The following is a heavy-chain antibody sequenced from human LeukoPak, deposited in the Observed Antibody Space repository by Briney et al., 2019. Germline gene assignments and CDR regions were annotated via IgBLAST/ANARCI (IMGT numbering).Heavy chain of an antibody. CDR1: GFTFSDYG. J-gene: IGHJ5*02. D-gene: IGHD1-26*01. Sequence: GGSLRLSCAASGFTFSDYGMHWVRQAPGKGLEWVAFIRYDGSNQFYADSVKGRFTISRDNGKNTLYLQMNSLGAEDTAVYYCAKDQAGAWGQGTLVTVSS. CDR3: AKDQAGA. V-gene: IGHV3-30*02. CDR2: IRYDGSNQ.